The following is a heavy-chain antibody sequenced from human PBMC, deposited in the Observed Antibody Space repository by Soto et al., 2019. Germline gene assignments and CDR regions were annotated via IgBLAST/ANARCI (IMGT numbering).Heavy chain of an antibody. CDR2: ISGSGGST. CDR3: AKDGPTQIAAAGTEFDY. CDR1: GFTFSSYA. D-gene: IGHD6-13*01. V-gene: IGHV3-23*01. Sequence: EVQLLESGGGLVQPGGSLRLSCAASGFTFSSYAMSWVRQAPGKGLEWVSAISGSGGSTYYADSVKGRFTISRDNSKNTLDLQLNSLRAEDTAVYYCAKDGPTQIAAAGTEFDYWGQGTLVTVSS. J-gene: IGHJ4*02.